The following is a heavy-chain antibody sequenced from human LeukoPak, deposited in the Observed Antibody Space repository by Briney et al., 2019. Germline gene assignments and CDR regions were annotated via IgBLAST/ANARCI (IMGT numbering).Heavy chain of an antibody. CDR2: IYHSGST. D-gene: IGHD2-2*03. V-gene: IGHV4-59*12. CDR3: ASQFGYCSSTSCSDY. Sequence: SETLSLTCTVSGGSISSYYWNWIRQPPGKGLEWIGYIYHSGSTKYNPSLKSRVTISVDTSKNQFSLKLSSVTAADTAVYYCASQFGYCSSTSCSDYWGQGTLVTVSS. CDR1: GGSISSYY. J-gene: IGHJ4*02.